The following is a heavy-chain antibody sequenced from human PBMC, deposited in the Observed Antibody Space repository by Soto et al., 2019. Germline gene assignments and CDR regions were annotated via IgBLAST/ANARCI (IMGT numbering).Heavy chain of an antibody. CDR1: VFTFTDYD. V-gene: IGHV1-8*01. CDR3: ARGQYRRLDY. J-gene: IGHJ4*02. CDR2: MNANSGNT. Sequence: XSLKVSCKTSVFTFTDYDINWVRQASGQGLEWMGWMNANSGNTGYAQNFQGRVTMTRTTSSPTAYMELSGLESEDTAVYYCARGQYRRLDYWGQGTQVTASS. D-gene: IGHD3-16*02.